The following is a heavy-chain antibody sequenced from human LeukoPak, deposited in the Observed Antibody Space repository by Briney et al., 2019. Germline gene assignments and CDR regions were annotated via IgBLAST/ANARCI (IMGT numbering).Heavy chain of an antibody. V-gene: IGHV4-34*01. CDR2: INQSGST. CDR1: GGSFSGHY. Sequence: PSETLSLTCAVYGGSFSGHYSTWIRQPPGKGLEWIGEINQSGSTNYNPSLKSRVTISVDTSKNQFSLKLSSVTAADTAVYYCVTEPGYCTGGRCYGGWFDPWGQGTLVTVSS. J-gene: IGHJ5*02. CDR3: VTEPGYCTGGRCYGGWFDP. D-gene: IGHD2-15*01.